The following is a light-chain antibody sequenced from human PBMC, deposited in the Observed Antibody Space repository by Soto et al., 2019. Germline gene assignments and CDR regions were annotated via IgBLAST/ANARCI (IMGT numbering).Light chain of an antibody. CDR2: AAF. CDR1: QGISNY. CDR3: QQLNSYPLT. Sequence: DIQLTQSPSFLSASVGGRITITCRASQGISNYLAWYQQKPGKAPNLLIYAAFTLHRGVPSRFSGSGSGAVFTLTISSLQPEDLATYYCQQLNSYPLTFGGGTKVEI. J-gene: IGKJ4*01. V-gene: IGKV1-9*01.